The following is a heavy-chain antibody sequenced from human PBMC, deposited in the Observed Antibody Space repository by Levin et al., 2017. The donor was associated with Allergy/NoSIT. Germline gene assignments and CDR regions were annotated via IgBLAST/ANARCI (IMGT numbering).Heavy chain of an antibody. J-gene: IGHJ6*02. CDR3: AREPHGSPGTTFKVIAYYYYGMDV. D-gene: IGHD1-1*01. V-gene: IGHV1-8*01. CDR1: GYTFTSYD. CDR2: MNPNSGNT. Sequence: GESLKISCKASGYTFTSYDINWVRQATGQGLEWMGWMNPNSGNTGYAQKFQGRVTMTRNTSISTAYMELSSLRSEDTAVYYCAREPHGSPGTTFKVIAYYYYGMDVWGQGTTVTVSS.